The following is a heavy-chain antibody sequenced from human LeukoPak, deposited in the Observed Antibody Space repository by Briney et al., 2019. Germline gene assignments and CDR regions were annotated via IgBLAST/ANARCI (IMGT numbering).Heavy chain of an antibody. D-gene: IGHD2-2*01. V-gene: IGHV3-48*04. CDR2: ISSSGSTI. CDR1: GFTFSSYG. J-gene: IGHJ3*02. Sequence: GRSLRLSCAASGFTFSSYGMHWVRQAPGKGLEWVSYISSSGSTIYYADSVKGRFTISRDNAKNSLYLQMNSLRAEDTAVYYRASLIVVVPAAKRSDAFDIWGQGT. CDR3: ASLIVVVPAAKRSDAFDI.